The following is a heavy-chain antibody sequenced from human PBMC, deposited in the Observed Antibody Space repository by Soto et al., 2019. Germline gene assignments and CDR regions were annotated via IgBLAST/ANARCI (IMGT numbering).Heavy chain of an antibody. V-gene: IGHV1-46*01. CDR1: GYTFTSYY. Sequence: QVQLVQSGAEVKKPGASVKISCKASGYTFTSYYMHWVRQAPGQGLEWMGIIKPSGGSTNYAQKIQGIVAMTRDTSTTTVYMELNSLRSEDTAVYYCARPPYPGCINAVCYPLDYWGQGTLVTVSS. J-gene: IGHJ4*02. CDR3: ARPPYPGCINAVCYPLDY. D-gene: IGHD2-8*01. CDR2: IKPSGGST.